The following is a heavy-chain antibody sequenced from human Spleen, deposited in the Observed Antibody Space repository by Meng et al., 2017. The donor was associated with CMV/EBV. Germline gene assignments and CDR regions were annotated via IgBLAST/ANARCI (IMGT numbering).Heavy chain of an antibody. CDR1: GYSFTSYW. Sequence: KVSCKGSGYSFTSYWIAWVRQMPGKGLEWMGNIYPGDSDTRYSPSFQGQVTFSADKSISTAYLKWSSLKASDTAMYYCVRLQRRCCGADVWGQGTTVTVSS. J-gene: IGHJ6*02. CDR3: VRLQRRCCGADV. D-gene: IGHD3-10*01. CDR2: IYPGDSDT. V-gene: IGHV5-51*01.